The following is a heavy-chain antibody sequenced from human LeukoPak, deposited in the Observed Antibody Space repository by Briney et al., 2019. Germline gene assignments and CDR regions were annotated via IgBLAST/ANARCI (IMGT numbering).Heavy chain of an antibody. V-gene: IGHV1-69*06. D-gene: IGHD3-22*01. CDR2: IIPIFGTA. J-gene: IGHJ3*02. CDR1: GGTFSSYA. Sequence: SVKVSCKASGGTFSSYAISWVRQAPGQGLEWMGGIIPIFGTANYAQKFQGRVTITADKSTSTAYMELSSLRSEDTAVYYCARDSHYYDSSGYHTGGAFDIWGQGTMVTVSS. CDR3: ARDSHYYDSSGYHTGGAFDI.